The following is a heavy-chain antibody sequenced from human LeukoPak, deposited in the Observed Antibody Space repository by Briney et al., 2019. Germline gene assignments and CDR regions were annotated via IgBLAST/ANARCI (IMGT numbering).Heavy chain of an antibody. CDR1: GGSISSYY. J-gene: IGHJ4*02. V-gene: IGHV4-59*08. Sequence: SETLSLTCTVSGGSISSYYWSWIRQPPGKGLEWIGYIYYSGSTNYNPSLKSRVTISVDTSKNQFSLKLSSVTAADTAVYYCAFTGYRDGYNQSFDYWGQGTLVTVSS. CDR2: IYYSGST. D-gene: IGHD5-24*01. CDR3: AFTGYRDGYNQSFDY.